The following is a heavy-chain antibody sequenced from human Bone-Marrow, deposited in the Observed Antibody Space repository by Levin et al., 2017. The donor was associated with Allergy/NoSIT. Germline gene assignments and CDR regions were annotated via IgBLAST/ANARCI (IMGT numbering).Heavy chain of an antibody. CDR3: TRHGGITIFGVVTPARRDYYYMDV. CDR1: GFTFSGSA. Sequence: GGSLRLSCAASGFTFSGSAMHWVRQASGKGLEWVGRIRSKANSYATAYAASVKGRFTISRDDSKNTAYLQMNSLKTEDTAVYYCTRHGGITIFGVVTPARRDYYYMDVWGKGTTVTVSS. J-gene: IGHJ6*03. CDR2: IRSKANSYAT. D-gene: IGHD3-3*01. V-gene: IGHV3-73*01.